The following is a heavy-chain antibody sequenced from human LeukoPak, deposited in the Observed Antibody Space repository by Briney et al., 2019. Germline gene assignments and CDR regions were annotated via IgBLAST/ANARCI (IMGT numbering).Heavy chain of an antibody. CDR3: AKDQGDGGTSLSGYYYYGMDV. D-gene: IGHD4-23*01. Sequence: PGRSLRLSCAASGFTFSSYGMHWVRQAPGKGLEWVAVISYDGSNKYYADSVKGRFTISRDNSKNTLYLQMNSLRAEDTAVYYCAKDQGDGGTSLSGYYYYGMDVWGQGTTVTVSS. CDR1: GFTFSSYG. J-gene: IGHJ6*02. CDR2: ISYDGSNK. V-gene: IGHV3-30*18.